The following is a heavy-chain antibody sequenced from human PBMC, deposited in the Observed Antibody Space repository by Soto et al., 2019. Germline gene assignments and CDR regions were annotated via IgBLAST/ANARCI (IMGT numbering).Heavy chain of an antibody. CDR3: ARVERAQGFGEHAPRAYYYYGMDV. V-gene: IGHV5-51*01. CDR1: GYSFTSYW. CDR2: IYPGDSDT. Sequence: PGESLKISCKGSGYSFTSYWIGWVRQMPGKGLEWMGIIYPGDSDTRYSPSFQGQVTISADKSISTAYLQWSSLKASDTAMYYCARVERAQGFGEHAPRAYYYYGMDVWGQGTTVTVSS. D-gene: IGHD3-10*01. J-gene: IGHJ6*02.